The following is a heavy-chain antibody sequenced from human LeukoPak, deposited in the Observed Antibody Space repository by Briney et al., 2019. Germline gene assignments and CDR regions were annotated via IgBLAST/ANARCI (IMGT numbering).Heavy chain of an antibody. CDR2: IYTSGST. D-gene: IGHD3-3*01. Sequence: SGTLSLTCTVSGGSISSYYWSWIRQPAGKGLEWIGRIYTSGSTNYNPSLKGRVTMSVDTSKNQFSLKLSSVTAADTAVYYCARGRFLEWLLGYYYYMDVWGKGTTVTVSS. V-gene: IGHV4-4*07. J-gene: IGHJ6*03. CDR3: ARGRFLEWLLGYYYYMDV. CDR1: GGSISSYY.